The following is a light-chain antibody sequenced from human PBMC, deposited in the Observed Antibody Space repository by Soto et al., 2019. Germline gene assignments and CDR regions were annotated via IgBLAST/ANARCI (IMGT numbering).Light chain of an antibody. CDR1: SSDVGGYNY. V-gene: IGLV2-14*01. CDR2: DVS. J-gene: IGLJ1*01. Sequence: QSALTQPASVSGSPGQSITISCTGTSSDVGGYNYVSWYQQHPGKAPKVMIYDVSNRPSGVSNRFSGSKSGNTASLTISGLQAEDEADYFCSSYTSSSTRVFGTETKLTVL. CDR3: SSYTSSSTRV.